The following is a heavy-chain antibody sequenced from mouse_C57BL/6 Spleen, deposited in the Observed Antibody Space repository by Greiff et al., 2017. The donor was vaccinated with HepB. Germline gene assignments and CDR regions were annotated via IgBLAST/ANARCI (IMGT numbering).Heavy chain of an antibody. CDR1: GYSITSGYY. CDR2: ISYDGSN. Sequence: EVQLQESGPGLVKPSQSLSLTCSVSGYSITSGYYWYWIRQFPGNKLEWMGYISYDGSNNYNPTLKNRIAITRDTSKNQFFLKLNSVTTEDTATSYCAREGYAGAMDYWGQGTSVTVSS. V-gene: IGHV3-6*01. CDR3: AREGYAGAMDY. D-gene: IGHD2-14*01. J-gene: IGHJ4*01.